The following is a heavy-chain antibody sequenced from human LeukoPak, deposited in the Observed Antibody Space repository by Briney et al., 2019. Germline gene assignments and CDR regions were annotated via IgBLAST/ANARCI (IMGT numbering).Heavy chain of an antibody. Sequence: GGSLRLSCAASGFTFSSYWMTWVRQAPGKGLEWVANINQDGSEIYYVDSVKGRFTISRDNAESSLYLQMNSLRAEDTAMYYCARGALLKYQLAIDYWGLGTLVTVSS. CDR2: INQDGSEI. CDR1: GFTFSSYW. D-gene: IGHD2-2*01. CDR3: ARGALLKYQLAIDY. V-gene: IGHV3-7*05. J-gene: IGHJ4*02.